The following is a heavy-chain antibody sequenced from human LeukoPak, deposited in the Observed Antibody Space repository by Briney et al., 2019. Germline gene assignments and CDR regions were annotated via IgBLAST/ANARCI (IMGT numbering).Heavy chain of an antibody. Sequence: PGGSLRLSCAAAGLTFISYAMNLVRQPPRKWLEWVSAVSMSGDNTYYADSVKGRFTISRDNSRNPLYLQLNSLRAEDTAVYYCAKRGSSWYSFDYWGQGTLVTVSS. CDR2: VSMSGDNT. D-gene: IGHD6-13*01. CDR1: GLTFISYA. V-gene: IGHV3-23*01. J-gene: IGHJ4*02. CDR3: AKRGSSWYSFDY.